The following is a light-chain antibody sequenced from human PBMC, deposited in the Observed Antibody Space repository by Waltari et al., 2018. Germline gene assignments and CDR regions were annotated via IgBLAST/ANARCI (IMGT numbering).Light chain of an antibody. J-gene: IGKJ1*01. CDR1: QPVTSNS. CDR3: QQHGSSPRT. CDR2: EAA. V-gene: IGKV3-20*01. Sequence: VLTQSAVTLSLSPGERATRSCRASQPVTSNSLAWYHQKPGQAPRLPIDEAASRVTGIPDRFSGSGSGTDFTRTSTRLEPVDVGVYCGQQHGSSPRTFGEGTKVEIK.